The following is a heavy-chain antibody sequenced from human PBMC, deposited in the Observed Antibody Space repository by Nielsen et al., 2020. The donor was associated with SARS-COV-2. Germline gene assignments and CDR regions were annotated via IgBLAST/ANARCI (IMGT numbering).Heavy chain of an antibody. CDR3: ARVNPVSDSWFDALDI. CDR1: GFPFSSYE. Sequence: GGSLRLSCAASGFPFSSYEMNWVRQAPGKALEWLSYIGGNGRNIFYADSVKGRFTISRDDSENTAYLQMNSLRTEDTAVYFCARVNPVSDSWFDALDIWGQGTMVTVSS. J-gene: IGHJ3*02. D-gene: IGHD6-13*01. CDR2: IGGNGRNI. V-gene: IGHV3-48*03.